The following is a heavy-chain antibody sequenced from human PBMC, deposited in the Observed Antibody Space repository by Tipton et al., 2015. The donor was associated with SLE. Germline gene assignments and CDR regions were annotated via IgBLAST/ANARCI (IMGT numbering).Heavy chain of an antibody. D-gene: IGHD3-10*01. CDR1: GFIFSTYG. J-gene: IGHJ4*02. CDR2: IRYDGGDK. Sequence: SLRLSCAASGFIFSTYGMHWVRQAPGKGLEWLAFIRYDGGDKFYADSVKGRFTISKDNSKNTLYVQMNSLRVEDTAVYYCARTLYDSGSHVPYYFDYWGQGALVTVSS. CDR3: ARTLYDSGSHVPYYFDY. V-gene: IGHV3-30*19.